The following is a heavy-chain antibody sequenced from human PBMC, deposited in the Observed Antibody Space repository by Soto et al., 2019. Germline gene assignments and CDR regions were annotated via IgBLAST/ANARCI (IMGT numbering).Heavy chain of an antibody. CDR1: GGTFSSYT. Sequence: QVQLVQSGAEVKKPGSSVTVSCKASGGTFSSYTISWVRQAPGQGLEWMGGIIPIFGTTNYTQKFQGRVTITADETTSKAYMELSSLRSEDTAVYYCARGNHRWLQLFYFDLWGRGALVTVS. CDR3: ARGNHRWLQLFYFDL. J-gene: IGHJ2*01. D-gene: IGHD5-12*01. V-gene: IGHV1-69*12. CDR2: IIPIFGTT.